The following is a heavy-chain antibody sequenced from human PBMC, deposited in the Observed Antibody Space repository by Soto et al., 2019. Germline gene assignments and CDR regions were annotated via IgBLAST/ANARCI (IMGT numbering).Heavy chain of an antibody. CDR1: GYTFTSYG. CDR3: ARVDGRFDP. CDR2: ISSFNGNT. V-gene: IGHV1-18*01. Sequence: ASVKVSCKASGYTFTSYGISWVRQAPGQGFEWMGWISSFNGNTNYAQKLQGRFIMTSYTSMSSAYMELRILRSDDTAVYYCARVDGRFDPWGQGTLVTVSS. J-gene: IGHJ5*02.